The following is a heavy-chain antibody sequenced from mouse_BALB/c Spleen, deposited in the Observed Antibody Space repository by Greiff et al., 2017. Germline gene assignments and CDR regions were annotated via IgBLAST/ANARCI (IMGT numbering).Heavy chain of an antibody. V-gene: IGHV5-6-4*01. Sequence: EVKLMESGGGLVKPGGSLKLSCAASGFTFSSYTMSWVRQTPEKRLEWVATISSGGSYTYYPDSVKGRFTISRDNAKNTLYLQMSSLKSEDTAMYYCTRDGDYDGGFAYWGQGTLVTVSA. J-gene: IGHJ3*01. CDR1: GFTFSSYT. D-gene: IGHD2-4*01. CDR3: TRDGDYDGGFAY. CDR2: ISSGGSYT.